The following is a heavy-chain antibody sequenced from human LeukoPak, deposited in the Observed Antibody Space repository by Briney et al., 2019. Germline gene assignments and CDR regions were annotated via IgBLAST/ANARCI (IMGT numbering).Heavy chain of an antibody. CDR3: SRSAYYDGSGNYYDY. CDR2: ISDGGSTT. CDR1: GFTFSSYW. D-gene: IGHD3-22*01. Sequence: TGVSLRLSCAASGFTFSSYWMHWVRQAPGKGLVWVSRISDGGSTTTYADSVKGRFTISRDNAKNTLYLQMNGLRAEDTAVYYCSRSAYYDGSGNYYDYWGQGTLVTVSS. J-gene: IGHJ4*02. V-gene: IGHV3-74*01.